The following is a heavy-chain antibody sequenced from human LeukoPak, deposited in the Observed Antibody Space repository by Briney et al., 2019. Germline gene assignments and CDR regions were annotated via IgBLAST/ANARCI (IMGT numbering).Heavy chain of an antibody. Sequence: GGSLRLSCAASGFTFDDYGMSWVRQAPGKGLEWVSGINWNGGSTGYADSVKGRFTISRDNAKNSLYLQMNSLRAEDTALYYCARDPWGTEENWKYGWFDPWGQGTLVTVSS. CDR2: INWNGGST. D-gene: IGHD1-7*01. CDR1: GFTFDDYG. CDR3: ARDPWGTEENWKYGWFDP. V-gene: IGHV3-20*04. J-gene: IGHJ5*02.